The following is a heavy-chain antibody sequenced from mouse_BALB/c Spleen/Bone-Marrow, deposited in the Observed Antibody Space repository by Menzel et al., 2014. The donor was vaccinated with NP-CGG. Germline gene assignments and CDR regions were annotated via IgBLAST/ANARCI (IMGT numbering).Heavy chain of an antibody. CDR1: GFNITDPY. CDR3: ATLTGHFDY. J-gene: IGHJ2*01. CDR2: IDPASDNT. V-gene: IGHV14-3*02. Sequence: VQLQQSGAELVKPGASVKLSCTASGFNITDPYIHWVKQRPGQGLDWTGRIDPASDNTQYDPKFQGKATLTADTSSNTAYLQLSSLTSEDTAVYYCATLTGHFDYWGQGTILTVSS. D-gene: IGHD4-1*01.